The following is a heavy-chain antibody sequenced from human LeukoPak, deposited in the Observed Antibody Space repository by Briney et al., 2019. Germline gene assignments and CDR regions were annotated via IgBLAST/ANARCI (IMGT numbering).Heavy chain of an antibody. J-gene: IGHJ4*02. CDR2: ISGSGGST. Sequence: VGSLRLSCAASGFTFSSYAMSWVRQAPGEGLGWVSAISGSGGSTYYADTVKGRFTISRDNSKNTLYLQMNSLRAEDTAVYYCAKDYYDSSGYLDYWGQGTLVTVSS. D-gene: IGHD3-22*01. CDR3: AKDYYDSSGYLDY. CDR1: GFTFSSYA. V-gene: IGHV3-23*01.